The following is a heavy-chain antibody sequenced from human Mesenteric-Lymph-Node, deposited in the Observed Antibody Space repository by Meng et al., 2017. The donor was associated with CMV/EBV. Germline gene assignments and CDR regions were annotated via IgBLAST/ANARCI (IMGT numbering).Heavy chain of an antibody. D-gene: IGHD3-3*01. V-gene: IGHV1-69*05. CDR3: ALGQVVTILGVATKPRPWYGMDV. CDR1: GGTFSSYA. J-gene: IGHJ6*02. Sequence: SVKVSCKASGGTFSSYAISWVRQAPGQGLEWMGGIIPIFGTANYAQKFQGRVTITTDESTSTAYMELSSLRSEDTAVYYCALGQVVTILGVATKPRPWYGMDVWGQGTTVTFSS. CDR2: IIPIFGTA.